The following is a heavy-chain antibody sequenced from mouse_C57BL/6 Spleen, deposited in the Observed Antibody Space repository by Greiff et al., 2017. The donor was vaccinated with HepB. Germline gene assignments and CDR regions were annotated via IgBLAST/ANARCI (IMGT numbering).Heavy chain of an antibody. Sequence: VQLKESGPELVKPGASVKISCKASGYSFTDYNMNWVKQSNGKSLEWIGVINPNYGTTSYNQKFKGKATLTVDQSSSTAYMQLNSLTSEDSAVYYCASSGDYDGYYYAMDYWGQGTSVTVSS. CDR1: GYSFTDYN. CDR2: INPNYGTT. J-gene: IGHJ4*01. CDR3: ASSGDYDGYYYAMDY. V-gene: IGHV1-39*01. D-gene: IGHD2-4*01.